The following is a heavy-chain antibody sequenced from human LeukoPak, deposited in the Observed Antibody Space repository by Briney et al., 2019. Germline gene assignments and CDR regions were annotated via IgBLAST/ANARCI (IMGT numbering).Heavy chain of an antibody. CDR3: ARDGVGGHEDY. CDR1: GFTFSSYS. D-gene: IGHD3-10*01. CDR2: IKQDGSEK. Sequence: PGGSLRLSCAASGFTFSSYSMNWVRQAPGKGLEWVANIKQDGSEKDYVDSVKGRFTISRDNAKNSLYLQMNSLRVEDTAVYFCARDGVGGHEDYWGQGTLVTVSS. V-gene: IGHV3-7*01. J-gene: IGHJ4*02.